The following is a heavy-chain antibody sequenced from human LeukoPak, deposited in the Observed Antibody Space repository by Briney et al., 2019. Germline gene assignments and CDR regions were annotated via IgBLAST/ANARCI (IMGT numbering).Heavy chain of an antibody. CDR3: ARDDNPLHIVVVVAADAANHYFDY. Sequence: ASVKVSCKASGYTFTSYGISWVRQAPGQGLEWMGWISAYNGNTNYAQKLQGRVTMTTDTSTSTAYMELRSLRSDDTAVYYCARDDNPLHIVVVVAADAANHYFDYWGQGTLVTVSS. J-gene: IGHJ4*02. CDR1: GYTFTSYG. V-gene: IGHV1-18*01. CDR2: ISAYNGNT. D-gene: IGHD2-15*01.